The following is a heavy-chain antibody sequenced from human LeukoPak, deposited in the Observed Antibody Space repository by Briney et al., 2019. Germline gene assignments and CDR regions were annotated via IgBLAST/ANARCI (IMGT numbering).Heavy chain of an antibody. V-gene: IGHV4-34*09. CDR2: IFHSGIT. Sequence: SETLSLTCAVYGGSFSGYYWSWIRQPPGKGLEWIGYIFHSGITYYNPSLKSRVTISVDTSKNQFSLKMSSVTAADTAVYYCARYYYGSGSYPYFDYWGQGTLVTVSS. J-gene: IGHJ4*02. CDR3: ARYYYGSGSYPYFDY. D-gene: IGHD3-10*01. CDR1: GGSFSGYY.